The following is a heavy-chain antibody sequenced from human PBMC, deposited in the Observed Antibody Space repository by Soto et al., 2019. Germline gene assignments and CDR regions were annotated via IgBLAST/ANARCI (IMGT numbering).Heavy chain of an antibody. J-gene: IGHJ5*02. D-gene: IGHD1-26*01. Sequence: PSETLSLTCTVSGDSLSSGRYYWTWLRQPPGKGLEWIGYIYHVGTSKYNPSLNSRATISLDTSKSQFSLRLRSVTAAVTAVYFCARESIVGDTKFDPWGHGTLVTVSS. CDR2: IYHVGTS. CDR3: ARESIVGDTKFDP. CDR1: GDSLSSGRYY. V-gene: IGHV4-61*01.